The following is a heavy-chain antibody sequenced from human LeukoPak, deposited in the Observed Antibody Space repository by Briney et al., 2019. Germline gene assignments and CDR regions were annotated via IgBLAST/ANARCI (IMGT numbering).Heavy chain of an antibody. D-gene: IGHD3-22*01. CDR1: GYTFTSYG. J-gene: IGHJ6*02. Sequence: ASVKVSCKASGYTFTSYGISWVRQAPGQGLEWMGWISAYNGNTNYAQKLQGRVTMTTDTSTSTAYMELRSLRSDDTAVYYCARTSGYYDSSGSTYYYYGMDVWGQGTTVTVSS. CDR2: ISAYNGNT. CDR3: ARTSGYYDSSGSTYYYYGMDV. V-gene: IGHV1-18*01.